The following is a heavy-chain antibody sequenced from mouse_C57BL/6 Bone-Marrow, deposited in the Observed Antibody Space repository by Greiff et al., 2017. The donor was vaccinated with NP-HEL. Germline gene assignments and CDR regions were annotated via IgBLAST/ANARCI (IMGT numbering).Heavy chain of an antibody. J-gene: IGHJ4*01. CDR1: GYTFTSYW. CDR2: IDPSDSYT. D-gene: IGHD1-1*01. Sequence: QVQLQQPGAELVRPGTSVKLSCKASGYTFTSYWMHWVKQRPGQGLEWIGVIDPSDSYTNYNQKFKGKATLTVDTSSSTAYMQRSSLTSEDSAVYDGARWDYYYGSSYVGGAMDYWGQGTSVTVSS. V-gene: IGHV1-59*01. CDR3: ARWDYYYGSSYVGGAMDY.